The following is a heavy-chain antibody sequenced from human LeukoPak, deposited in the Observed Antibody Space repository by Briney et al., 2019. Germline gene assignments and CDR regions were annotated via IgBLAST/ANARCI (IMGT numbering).Heavy chain of an antibody. V-gene: IGHV3-30*18. CDR3: AKGSVPYYDYGWFDP. CDR1: GFTFSTYG. Sequence: GGSLRLSCAASGFTFSTYGMHWVRQAPGKGLEWVAVISYDGSNKYYADSVKGRFTISSDNSKNTLYLQMNSLRSDDTAVYYCAKGSVPYYDYGWFDPWGQGTLATVSS. CDR2: ISYDGSNK. J-gene: IGHJ5*02. D-gene: IGHD3-22*01.